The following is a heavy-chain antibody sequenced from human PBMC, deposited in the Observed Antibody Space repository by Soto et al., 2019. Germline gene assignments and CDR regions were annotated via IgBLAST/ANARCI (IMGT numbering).Heavy chain of an antibody. CDR3: ARGSGVVVTD. D-gene: IGHD2-2*01. Sequence: VASVKVSCKASGYTFTSYAMHWVRQAPGQRLEWMGWINAGNGNTKYSQKFQGRVTITTDTSASTAYMELSSLRSEDTAVYYCARGSGVVVTDWGQGTLVTSPQ. CDR1: GYTFTSYA. CDR2: INAGNGNT. J-gene: IGHJ4*02. V-gene: IGHV1-3*01.